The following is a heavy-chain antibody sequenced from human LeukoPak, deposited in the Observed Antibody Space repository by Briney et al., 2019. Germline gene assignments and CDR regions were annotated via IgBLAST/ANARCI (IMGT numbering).Heavy chain of an antibody. V-gene: IGHV3-23*01. Sequence: GGSLRLSCAASGFTFSNSAMSWVRQAPGKGLEWVSTLSGSGITTYYADSVKGRFTISRDNSKNTLYLQMNSLRAEDTAVYYCAKGIYSSGWSYFDNWGHGTLVTVSS. CDR3: AKGIYSSGWSYFDN. CDR1: GFTFSNSA. CDR2: LSGSGITT. J-gene: IGHJ4*01. D-gene: IGHD6-19*01.